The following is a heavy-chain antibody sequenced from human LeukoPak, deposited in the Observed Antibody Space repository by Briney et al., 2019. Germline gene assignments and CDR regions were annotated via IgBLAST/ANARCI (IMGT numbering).Heavy chain of an antibody. CDR1: GFTFSDYY. V-gene: IGHV3-11*01. J-gene: IGHJ4*02. D-gene: IGHD6-13*01. CDR3: ARARLPSSSWSPFDY. CDR2: VSSRGSTI. Sequence: GGSLRLSCAASGFTFSDYYMSWIRQAPGKGLEWVSYVSSRGSTIYYADSVKGRFTISRDNAKNSLYLQMNSLRAVDTAVYYCARARLPSSSWSPFDYWGQGTLVTASS.